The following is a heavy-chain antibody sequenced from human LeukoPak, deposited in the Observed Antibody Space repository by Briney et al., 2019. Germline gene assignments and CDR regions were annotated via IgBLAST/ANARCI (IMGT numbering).Heavy chain of an antibody. V-gene: IGHV4-4*02. CDR1: GGSISSSNG. CDR2: IYHTGNI. CDR3: ARVGYSYVAFDI. J-gene: IGHJ3*02. D-gene: IGHD5-18*01. Sequence: PSGTLSLTCAVSGGSISSSNGWSWVRQPPGKGLEWIGEIYHTGNINYNPSLKSRVTISVDKSKNQFSLKLSSVTAADTAVYYCARVGYSYVAFDIWGQGTMVTVSS.